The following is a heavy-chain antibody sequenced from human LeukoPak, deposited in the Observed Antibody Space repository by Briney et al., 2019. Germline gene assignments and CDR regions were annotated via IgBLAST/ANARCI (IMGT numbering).Heavy chain of an antibody. D-gene: IGHD3-22*01. V-gene: IGHV3-30*02. J-gene: IGHJ4*02. CDR2: IQYDGSN. CDR3: ANSQSSGYYYFDY. CDR1: GFTFSSYG. Sequence: GGSLRLSCAASGFTFSSYGMHWVRQASGKGLEWVAFIQYDGSNNYADSVKGRFTISRDNSKNTLYLQMNSLRAEDTAVYYCANSQSSGYYYFDYWGQGTLVTVSS.